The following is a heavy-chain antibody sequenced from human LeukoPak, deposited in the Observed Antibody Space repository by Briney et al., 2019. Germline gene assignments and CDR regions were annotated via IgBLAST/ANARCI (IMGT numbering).Heavy chain of an antibody. V-gene: IGHV3-30*02. CDR2: IRYDGSNK. D-gene: IGHD6-6*01. J-gene: IGHJ4*02. Sequence: PGRSLRLSCAASGFTFDDYAMHWVRQAPGKGLEWVAFIRYDGSNKYYADSVKGRFTISRDNSKNTLYLQMNSLRAEDTAVYYCGGSDSSSILSVNGYFDYWGQGTLVTVSS. CDR1: GFTFDDYA. CDR3: GGSDSSSILSVNGYFDY.